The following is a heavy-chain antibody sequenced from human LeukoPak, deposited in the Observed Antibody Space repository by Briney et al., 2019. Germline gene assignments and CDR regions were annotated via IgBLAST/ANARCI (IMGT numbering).Heavy chain of an antibody. CDR1: GYSFTSYW. CDR3: ARLPRDYCSGGSCYSKGDY. Sequence: GESLMISCKGSGYSFTSYWISWVRQMPGKGLEWMGRIDPGDSYTNYSPSFQGHVTISADKSISTAYLQWSSLKASDTAMYYCARLPRDYCSGGSCYSKGDYWGQGTLVTVSS. CDR2: IDPGDSYT. V-gene: IGHV5-10-1*01. D-gene: IGHD2-15*01. J-gene: IGHJ4*02.